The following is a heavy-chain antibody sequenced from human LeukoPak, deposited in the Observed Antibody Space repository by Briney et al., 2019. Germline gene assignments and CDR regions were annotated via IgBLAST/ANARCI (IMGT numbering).Heavy chain of an antibody. D-gene: IGHD3-3*01. CDR2: ISGSGGST. Sequence: GGSLRLSCAASGFTFSSYAMSWVRQAPGKGLEWVSAISGSGGSTYYADSVKGRFTISGDNSKNTLYLQMNSLRAEDTAVYYCAKDAYYDFWSGYSYKDYWGQGTLVTVSS. CDR3: AKDAYYDFWSGYSYKDY. V-gene: IGHV3-23*01. J-gene: IGHJ4*02. CDR1: GFTFSSYA.